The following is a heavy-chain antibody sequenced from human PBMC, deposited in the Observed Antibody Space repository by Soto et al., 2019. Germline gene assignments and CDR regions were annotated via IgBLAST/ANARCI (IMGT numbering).Heavy chain of an antibody. CDR2: IKEDGTEK. D-gene: IGHD2-8*01. Sequence: EVQVVESGGGLVQPGGSLRVSCAASELTFSSFWMSWVRQAPGKGLEWVADIKEDGTEKYYADAVKGRFTISRDNALNSLYLQLNNLRAGDTAVYFCAKSPMVRTFHYGMDVWGQGTTVTVSS. CDR3: AKSPMVRTFHYGMDV. V-gene: IGHV3-7*05. CDR1: ELTFSSFW. J-gene: IGHJ6*02.